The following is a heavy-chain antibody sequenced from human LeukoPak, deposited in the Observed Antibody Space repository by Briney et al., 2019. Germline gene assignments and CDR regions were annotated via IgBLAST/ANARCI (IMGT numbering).Heavy chain of an antibody. CDR1: GYSISSGHY. V-gene: IGHV4-38-2*01. D-gene: IGHD5-18*01. J-gene: IGHJ4*02. CDR3: ARHVSSGYSYGLGYFDY. CDR2: IYHSGST. Sequence: SETLSLTCAVSGYSISSGHYWGWIRQPPGKGLEGIGSIYHSGSTYYNPSLKSRVTISVDTSKNQFSLKLSSVTAADTAVYYCARHVSSGYSYGLGYFDYWGQGTLVTVSS.